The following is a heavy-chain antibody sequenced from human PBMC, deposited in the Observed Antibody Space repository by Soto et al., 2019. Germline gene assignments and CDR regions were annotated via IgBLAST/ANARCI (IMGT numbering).Heavy chain of an antibody. D-gene: IGHD2-15*01. V-gene: IGHV1-46*01. J-gene: IGHJ6*02. CDR3: ARGGYCSGDSCHPYYYYGMDV. CDR1: GYTFTSYY. CDR2: INPSGGST. Sequence: GASVKVSCKASGYTFTSYYMHWVRQAPGQGLEWMGIINPSGGSTSYAQKFQGRVTMTRDTSTSTVYMELSSLRSEDTAVYYCARGGYCSGDSCHPYYYYGMDVWGQGTTVTVSS.